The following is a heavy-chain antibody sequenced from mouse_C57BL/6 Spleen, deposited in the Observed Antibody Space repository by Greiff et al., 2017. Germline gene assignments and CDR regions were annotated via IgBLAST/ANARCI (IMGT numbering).Heavy chain of an antibody. CDR3: ARRLLRYPYAMDY. V-gene: IGHV1-54*01. D-gene: IGHD1-1*01. CDR2: INPGRGGT. J-gene: IGHJ4*01. Sequence: QVQLQQSGAELVRPGTSVKVSCKASGYAFTNYLIEWVKQRPGQGLEWIGVINPGRGGTNYNEKFKGKATLTADKSSSTAYMQLSSLTSEDSAVYFCARRLLRYPYAMDYWGQGTSVTVSS. CDR1: GYAFTNYL.